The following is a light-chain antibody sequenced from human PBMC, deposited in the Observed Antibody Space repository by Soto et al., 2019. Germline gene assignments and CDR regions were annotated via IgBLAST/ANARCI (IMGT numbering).Light chain of an antibody. J-gene: IGKJ4*01. Sequence: EIVLTQSPATLSLSPGERATLSCRASQSVGSYLAWYQHKPGQAPRLAIYGASNRATGITARFSGSGSGTDFTLTISSLEPEDFAVYYCQQGSYWLTFGGGTKVEIK. V-gene: IGKV3-11*01. CDR1: QSVGSY. CDR2: GAS. CDR3: QQGSYWLT.